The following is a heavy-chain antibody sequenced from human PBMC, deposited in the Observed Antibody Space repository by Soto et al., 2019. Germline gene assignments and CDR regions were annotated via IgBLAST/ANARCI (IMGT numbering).Heavy chain of an antibody. V-gene: IGHV4-39*01. J-gene: IGHJ4*02. CDR1: GGSISSSSYY. CDR3: ARQIYDSSGYYYGSGSYYLPFDY. Sequence: SETLSHTWTVSGGSISSSSYYWGWIRQPPGQGLEWLGTIYSLGNTYYNPSLKSRVTISVDKSKSQLFLKLSSVTAPDTAVYYCARQIYDSSGYYYGSGSYYLPFDYWGQRTLVTVSS. D-gene: IGHD3-10*01. CDR2: IYSLGNT.